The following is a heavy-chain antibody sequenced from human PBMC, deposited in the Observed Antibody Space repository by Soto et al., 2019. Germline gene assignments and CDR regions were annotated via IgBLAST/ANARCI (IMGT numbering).Heavy chain of an antibody. Sequence: SETLSLTCVVSGDSISSVRHYWGWIRQPPGKGLEWIGSMFYTGSSYYNPSLKSRVTMSLDTSRNEFSLQLSSVTAADTAVYYCARHINWNYQVDPWGQGSLVTVSS. CDR3: ARHINWNYQVDP. D-gene: IGHD1-7*01. CDR2: MFYTGSS. CDR1: GDSISSVRHY. J-gene: IGHJ5*02. V-gene: IGHV4-39*01.